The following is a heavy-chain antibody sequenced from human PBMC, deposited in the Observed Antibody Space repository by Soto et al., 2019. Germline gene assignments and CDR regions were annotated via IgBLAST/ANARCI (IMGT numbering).Heavy chain of an antibody. J-gene: IGHJ4*02. D-gene: IGHD3-22*01. V-gene: IGHV3-11*01. Sequence: PGGSLRLSCAACGFTFSDYYISWIRQAPWKGLEWVSYISSSGIIIYYADSVKGRFTISRDNAKNSLYLQMNSLRAEDTAVYYFAGDQGYYERGGCFDSLGQRTMVAVSS. CDR1: GFTFSDYY. CDR3: AGDQGYYERGGCFDS. CDR2: ISSSGIII.